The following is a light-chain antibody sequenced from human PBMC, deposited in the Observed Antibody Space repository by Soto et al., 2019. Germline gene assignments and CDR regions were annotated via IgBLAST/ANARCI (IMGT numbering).Light chain of an antibody. J-gene: IGKJ1*01. CDR1: RSISNY. V-gene: IGKV3-20*01. CDR2: DAS. CDR3: QQYGNSPRT. Sequence: EIVLTQSPATLSLSPGERATLSCRASRSISNYLAWYQQKPGQAPRLLIYDASSRATGIPDRFSGSGSGTDFTLTISRLEPEDFAVYYCQQYGNSPRTFGQGTKVDIK.